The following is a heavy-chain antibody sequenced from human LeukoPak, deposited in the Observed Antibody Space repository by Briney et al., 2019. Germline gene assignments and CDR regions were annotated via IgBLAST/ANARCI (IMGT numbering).Heavy chain of an antibody. V-gene: IGHV3-7*01. Sequence: PGGSLRLSCAASGFTFSNYWMTWVRQAPGKGLEWVAIIKQEGVETYYAESVKGRFTISRDNAKNSLFLEMNSPRDDDTAVYYCARGGIHSGYYHFDSWGRGTLVSVSS. D-gene: IGHD3-22*01. CDR3: ARGGIHSGYYHFDS. CDR2: IKQEGVET. CDR1: GFTFSNYW. J-gene: IGHJ4*02.